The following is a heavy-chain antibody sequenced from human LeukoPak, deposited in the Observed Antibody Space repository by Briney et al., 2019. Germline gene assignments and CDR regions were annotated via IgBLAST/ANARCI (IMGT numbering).Heavy chain of an antibody. CDR1: GYSISSGYY. Sequence: PSETLSVTCTVSGYSISSGYYWGWIRQPPGKGLEWIGNIYHDGSTYYNPSLKSRVTISVDTSKNQFSLKLRSVTAADTAVYYCARSGASRSGWPFDYWGQGTLVTVSS. D-gene: IGHD6-19*01. V-gene: IGHV4-38-2*02. CDR3: ARSGASRSGWPFDY. CDR2: IYHDGST. J-gene: IGHJ4*02.